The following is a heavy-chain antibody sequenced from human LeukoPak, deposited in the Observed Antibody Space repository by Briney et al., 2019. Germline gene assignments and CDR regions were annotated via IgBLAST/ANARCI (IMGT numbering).Heavy chain of an antibody. CDR3: ARVRSSSWYYSDY. CDR1: GGTFSSYA. CDR2: IIPIFGTA. J-gene: IGHJ4*02. V-gene: IGHV1-69*05. Sequence: SVKVSCKASGGTFSSYAISWVRQAPGQGLEWMGGIIPIFGTANSAQKLQGRVTITTDESTSTAYMELSSLRSEDTAVYYCARVRSSSWYYSDYWGQGTLVTVSS. D-gene: IGHD6-13*01.